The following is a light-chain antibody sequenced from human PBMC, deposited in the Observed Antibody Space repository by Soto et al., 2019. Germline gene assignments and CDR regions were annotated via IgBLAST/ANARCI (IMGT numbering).Light chain of an antibody. CDR1: QSVSSNF. V-gene: IGKV3-20*01. CDR3: QQYGTSPT. J-gene: IGKJ2*01. Sequence: EIVLTQSPGTLSLSPGERATLSCRASQSVSSNFLAWYQQKPGQAPRLVIHGASIRATGIPDRFSGSGSGTDFTLTISRLEHEYFAVYCCQQYGTSPTFGQGTKLEIK. CDR2: GAS.